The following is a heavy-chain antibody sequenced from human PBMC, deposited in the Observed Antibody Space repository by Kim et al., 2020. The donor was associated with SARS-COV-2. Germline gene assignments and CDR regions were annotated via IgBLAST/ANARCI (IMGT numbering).Heavy chain of an antibody. CDR1: GYSFTSYW. CDR3: ARHGVRGVTYYYYGMDV. V-gene: IGHV5-51*01. D-gene: IGHD3-10*01. Sequence: GESLKISCKGSGYSFTSYWIGWVRQMPGKGLEWMGIIYPGDSDTKYSPSFQGQVTISADKSISTAYLQWSSLKASDTAMYYCARHGVRGVTYYYYGMDVWGQGTTVTVS. CDR2: IYPGDSDT. J-gene: IGHJ6*02.